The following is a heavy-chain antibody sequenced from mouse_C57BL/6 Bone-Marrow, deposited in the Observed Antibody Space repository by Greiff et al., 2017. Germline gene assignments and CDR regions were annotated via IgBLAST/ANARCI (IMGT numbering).Heavy chain of an antibody. CDR1: GFTFSDYG. J-gene: IGHJ4*01. CDR2: ISSGGSTI. D-gene: IGHD1-1*01. CDR3: ARQGTTDAMDY. Sequence: EVKLMESGGGLVKPGGSLKLSCAASGFTFSDYGMHWVRQAPEQGLEWVAYISSGGSTIYYADKVKGRFTITRDNAKNTLYLQMTSLRSEDTAMYYCARQGTTDAMDYWGQGTSVTVSS. V-gene: IGHV5-17*01.